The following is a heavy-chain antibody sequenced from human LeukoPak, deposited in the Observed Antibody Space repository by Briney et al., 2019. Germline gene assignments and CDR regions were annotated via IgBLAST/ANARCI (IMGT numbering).Heavy chain of an antibody. Sequence: GGSLRLSCVASAFTFSNSWMSWVRQVPGKGLEWVANIDQDGREKNYVESVKGRFTIFRDNGKYSLYLEMNSLRAEDTAVYYCARERQGSSYYDGKESFDYWGQGTLVTVSS. CDR1: AFTFSNSW. D-gene: IGHD1-26*01. J-gene: IGHJ4*02. V-gene: IGHV3-7*01. CDR2: IDQDGREK. CDR3: ARERQGSSYYDGKESFDY.